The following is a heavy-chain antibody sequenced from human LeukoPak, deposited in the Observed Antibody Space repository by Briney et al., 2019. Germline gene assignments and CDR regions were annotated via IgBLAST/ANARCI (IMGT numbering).Heavy chain of an antibody. V-gene: IGHV3-48*01. J-gene: IGHJ4*02. CDR2: ISSSSSSTI. CDR3: ARAMGSGYYVPIDY. D-gene: IGHD3-22*01. Sequence: GWSLRLSCPASGFTFSSYSMNWVRLAPGKGLEWDSYISSSSSSTIYYADSVKGRSTTARDNAKNSVYLQMNSLRAEDTAVYCCARAMGSGYYVPIDYWGQGTLVTVSS. CDR1: GFTFSSYS.